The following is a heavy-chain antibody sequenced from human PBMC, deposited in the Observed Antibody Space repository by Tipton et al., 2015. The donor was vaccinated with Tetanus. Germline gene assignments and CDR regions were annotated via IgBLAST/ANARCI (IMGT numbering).Heavy chain of an antibody. CDR3: ARANFESSKKGPFDS. CDR2: IYYSGTT. CDR1: GGPVSSSNW. D-gene: IGHD5-24*01. Sequence: TLSLTCDVSGGPVSSSNWWSWVRQAPGKGLEWIGEIYYSGTTNYNPSLKSRVTISTDKSKNQFSLRLASVTAADTAVYFCARANFESSKKGPFDSWGQGILVIVSA. J-gene: IGHJ4*02. V-gene: IGHV4-4*01.